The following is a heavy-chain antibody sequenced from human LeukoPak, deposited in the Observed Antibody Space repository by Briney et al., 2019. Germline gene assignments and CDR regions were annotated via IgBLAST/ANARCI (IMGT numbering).Heavy chain of an antibody. J-gene: IGHJ4*02. V-gene: IGHV4-59*12. Sequence: SETLSLTCTVSGGSISSYYWSWIRQPPGKGLEWIGYIYYSGSTNYNPSLKSRVTISVDTSKNQFSLNLNSVTAADTAVYFCARDEGSAYPFDYWGQGTLVTVSS. D-gene: IGHD3-22*01. CDR1: GGSISSYY. CDR3: ARDEGSAYPFDY. CDR2: IYYSGST.